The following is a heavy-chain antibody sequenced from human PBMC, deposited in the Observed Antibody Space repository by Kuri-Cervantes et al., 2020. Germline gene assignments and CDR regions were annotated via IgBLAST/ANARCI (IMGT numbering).Heavy chain of an antibody. D-gene: IGHD2-2*01. CDR2: IKSKTDGGTT. V-gene: IGHV3-15*01. CDR3: TTRPNIVVVPAATRLYYYYGMDV. J-gene: IGHJ6*02. CDR1: GFTFSSYA. Sequence: GESLKISCAASGFTFSSYAMHWVRQAPGKGLEWVGRIKSKTDGGTTDYAAPVKGRFTISRDDSKNTLYLQMNSLKTEDTAVYYCTTRPNIVVVPAATRLYYYYGMDVWGQGTTVTVSS.